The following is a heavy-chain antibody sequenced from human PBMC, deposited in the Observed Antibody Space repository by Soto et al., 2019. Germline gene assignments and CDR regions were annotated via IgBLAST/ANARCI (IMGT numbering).Heavy chain of an antibody. CDR3: AKQRAGYGSGSDTYYFDF. D-gene: IGHD3-10*01. CDR2: LSGSGGTT. CDR1: GFTFNTYA. V-gene: IGHV3-23*01. J-gene: IGHJ4*02. Sequence: EVQLLESGGGLVQPGGSLRLSCSTSGFTFNTYAMNWVRQAPGKGLEWVSVLSGSGGTTYYADSVRGRFTISRDNSKNTLFLQMNSLRAVDTALYYCAKQRAGYGSGSDTYYFDFWGQGTLVTVSS.